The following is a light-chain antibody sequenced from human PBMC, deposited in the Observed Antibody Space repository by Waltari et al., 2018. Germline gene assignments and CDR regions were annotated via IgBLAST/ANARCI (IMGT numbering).Light chain of an antibody. Sequence: QSALTQPRSVSGSPGQSVTISCSGTSSDVGNYNFVPWYQQHPGNPPKLMIYDVAKRPSGVPDRFSGSKSGNTASLTISGLQTEDEADYYCCSYAGSFTFVFGGGTQLTVL. V-gene: IGLV2-11*01. CDR3: CSYAGSFTFV. CDR2: DVA. CDR1: SSDVGNYNF. J-gene: IGLJ7*01.